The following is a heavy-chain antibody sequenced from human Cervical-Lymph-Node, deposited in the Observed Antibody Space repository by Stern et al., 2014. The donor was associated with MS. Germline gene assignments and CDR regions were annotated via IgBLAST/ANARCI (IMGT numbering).Heavy chain of an antibody. CDR1: GGTFSSSYA. J-gene: IGHJ5*02. Sequence: QVHLVESGAEVKKPGSSMNVSCKTSGGTFSSSYAITWLRQAPGQGLEWMGRIIPIPGLANYAHNFQGRVTITADTSTNTTYLELSSLRSEDTAVYYCARGIVSNRAAATQHNLFDPWGQGTLVTVSS. D-gene: IGHD2-15*01. CDR2: IIPIPGLA. CDR3: ARGIVSNRAAATQHNLFDP. V-gene: IGHV1-69*09.